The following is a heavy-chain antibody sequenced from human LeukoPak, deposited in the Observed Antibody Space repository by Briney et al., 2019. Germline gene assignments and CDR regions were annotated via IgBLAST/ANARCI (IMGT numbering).Heavy chain of an antibody. CDR3: AKDHGTAVAGLYY. J-gene: IGHJ4*02. Sequence: QSGGSLRLSCAASGFSLSTYGVSWVRQPPGKGLEWVSGITGTGGSTYYADSVKGRFTVSRDTSKNTLYLQMNSLRAEDTAIYYCAKDHGTAVAGLYYWGQGTLVTVSS. CDR2: ITGTGGST. CDR1: GFSLSTYG. D-gene: IGHD6-19*01. V-gene: IGHV3-23*01.